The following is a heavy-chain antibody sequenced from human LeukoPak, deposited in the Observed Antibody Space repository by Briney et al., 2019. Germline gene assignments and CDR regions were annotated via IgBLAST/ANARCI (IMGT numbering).Heavy chain of an antibody. Sequence: PSETLSLTCTVSGDSISNYYWSWIRQPAGKGLEWIGRIYTSGSTNCNPSLKSRVTMSVDTSKNQFSLKLSSVTAADTAVYYCARSGYYYDSSAYYSDYWGQGTLVTVSS. CDR3: ARSGYYYDSSAYYSDY. CDR2: IYTSGST. CDR1: GDSISNYY. D-gene: IGHD3-22*01. J-gene: IGHJ4*02. V-gene: IGHV4-4*07.